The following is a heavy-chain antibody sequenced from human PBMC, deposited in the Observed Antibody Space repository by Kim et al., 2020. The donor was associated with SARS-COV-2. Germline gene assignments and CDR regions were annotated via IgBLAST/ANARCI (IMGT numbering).Heavy chain of an antibody. V-gene: IGHV4-4*02. D-gene: IGHD6-19*01. CDR1: GDSISGTNW. CDR3: ARVSVTGTSLDH. J-gene: IGHJ4*02. CDR2: IYHGGST. Sequence: SETLSLTCGVSGDSISGTNWWSWVRQPPEKGLEWIGEIYHGGSTNYNPSLKSRVAISVDRSNNRFSLNLISLTAADTAVYFCARVSVTGTSLDHWGQGTLATVSS.